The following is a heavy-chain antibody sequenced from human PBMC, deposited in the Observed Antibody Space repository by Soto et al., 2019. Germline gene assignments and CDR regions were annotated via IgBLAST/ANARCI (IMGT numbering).Heavy chain of an antibody. V-gene: IGHV3-33*01. J-gene: IGHJ4*02. D-gene: IGHD5-12*01. CDR1: GFHFRSYG. CDR2: IWNDGSKT. CDR3: ARSNGGNARGDGDRFDF. Sequence: QEQLVQSGGGVVQPGRSLRLSCAVSGFHFRSYGMHWVRQAPGKGLEWVAVIWNDGSKTLYTDSVKGRFSIPRDDSKNTLYLQMNRLSVGDTAMYYCARSNGGNARGDGDRFDFWGQGSLVIVSS.